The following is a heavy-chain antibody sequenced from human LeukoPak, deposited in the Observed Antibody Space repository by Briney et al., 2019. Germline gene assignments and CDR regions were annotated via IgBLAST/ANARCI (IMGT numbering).Heavy chain of an antibody. D-gene: IGHD3-10*01. Sequence: GGSLRLSCAASGFTFNTYAMTWVRQAPGKGLEWVSSISSSSSYIYYADSVKGRFTISRDNAKNSLYLQMNSLRAEDTAVYYCARDPGSPYYYYYMDVWGKGTTVTVSS. CDR3: ARDPGSPYYYYYMDV. CDR2: ISSSSSYI. J-gene: IGHJ6*03. V-gene: IGHV3-21*01. CDR1: GFTFNTYA.